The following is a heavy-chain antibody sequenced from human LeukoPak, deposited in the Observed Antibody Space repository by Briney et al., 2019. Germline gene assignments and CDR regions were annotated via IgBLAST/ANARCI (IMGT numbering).Heavy chain of an antibody. D-gene: IGHD6-19*01. CDR3: ARDYGYSSSFGY. CDR1: GFTFSTYS. J-gene: IGHJ4*02. V-gene: IGHV3-48*02. CDR2: ISSGSSTI. Sequence: TGGSLRLSCAAFGFTFSTYSMNWVRQAPGKGLEWISYISSGSSTIHYADSVKGRFTISRDNAKNSLYLQMNSLRDEDTAVYYCARDYGYSSSFGYWGQGTLVTVSS.